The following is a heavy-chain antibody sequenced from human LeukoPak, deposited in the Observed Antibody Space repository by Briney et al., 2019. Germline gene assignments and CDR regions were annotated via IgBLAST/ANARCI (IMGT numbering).Heavy chain of an antibody. CDR2: ISSSSSYI. Sequence: GGSLRLSCAASGFTFSSYRMNWVRQAPGKGLEWVSSISSSSSYIYYADSVKGRFTISRDNAKNSLYLQMNSLRAEDTAVYYCARDLAVAGTGNYWGQGTLVTVSS. V-gene: IGHV3-21*01. D-gene: IGHD6-19*01. J-gene: IGHJ4*02. CDR1: GFTFSSYR. CDR3: ARDLAVAGTGNY.